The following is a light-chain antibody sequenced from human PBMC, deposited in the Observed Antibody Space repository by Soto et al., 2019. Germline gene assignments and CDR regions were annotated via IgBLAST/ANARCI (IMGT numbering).Light chain of an antibody. J-gene: IGKJ4*01. Sequence: EIVLTQSPGTLSLSPGERATLSCRASQSVSDNYLAWYKRKPGQAPRLLIYGASSRATGIPDRFSGSGSGTDFTLTISRLEPEDFAVYYCQQYGSSPRTFGGGTKWIS. CDR2: GAS. CDR1: QSVSDNY. V-gene: IGKV3-20*01. CDR3: QQYGSSPRT.